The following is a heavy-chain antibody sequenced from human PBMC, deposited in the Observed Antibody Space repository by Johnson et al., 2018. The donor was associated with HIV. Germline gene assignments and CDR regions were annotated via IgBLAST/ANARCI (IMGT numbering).Heavy chain of an antibody. CDR2: IRSKGNNYAT. CDR1: GFTFSGSA. D-gene: IGHD2-15*01. V-gene: IGHV3-73*01. CDR3: TKLVGYCSCGGCYTPGDI. J-gene: IGHJ3*02. Sequence: VQLVESGGGLVQPGGSLKLACAASGFTFSGSALHWVRQASVKGLEWVGHIRSKGNNYATAYAASVKGRFTISIDDSQNTEYLQMNRLKTEDPAVYYCTKLVGYCSCGGCYTPGDIWGQGTMVTVSS.